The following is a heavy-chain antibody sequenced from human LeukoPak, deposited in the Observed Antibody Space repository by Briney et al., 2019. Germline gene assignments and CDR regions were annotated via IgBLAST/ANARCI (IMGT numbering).Heavy chain of an antibody. Sequence: GGSLRLSCAAPGFTFSTYEMNWVRQAPGKGLEWVSYISSSGSTIYYADSVKGRFTISRDSAKNSLYLQMNSLRAEDTAVYYCAKDAPSSLLRFLESYFDYWGQGTLVTVSS. CDR3: AKDAPSSLLRFLESYFDY. J-gene: IGHJ4*02. D-gene: IGHD3-3*01. V-gene: IGHV3-48*03. CDR1: GFTFSTYE. CDR2: ISSSGSTI.